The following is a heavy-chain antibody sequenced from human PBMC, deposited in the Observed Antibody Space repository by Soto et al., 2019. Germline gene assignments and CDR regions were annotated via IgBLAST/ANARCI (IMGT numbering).Heavy chain of an antibody. J-gene: IGHJ4*02. V-gene: IGHV4-31*03. D-gene: IGHD5-12*01. CDR2: IDYSGST. CDR3: ARRIVATIYYFDY. CDR1: GGSIGSGGYY. Sequence: QVQLQESGPGLVKPSQTLSLTCTVSGGSIGSGGYYWSWIRQHPGKGLEWIAYIDYSGSTYYNPSLKSRVTISVDTSKNQFSLKLSSVTAADTAVYYCARRIVATIYYFDYWGQGTLVTVSS.